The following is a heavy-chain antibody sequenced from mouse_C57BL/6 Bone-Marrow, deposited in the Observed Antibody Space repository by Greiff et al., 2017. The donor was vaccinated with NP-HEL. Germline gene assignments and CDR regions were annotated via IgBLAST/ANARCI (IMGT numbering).Heavy chain of an antibody. V-gene: IGHV8-12*01. Sequence: QVTLKVSGPGILQSSQTLSLTCSFSGFSLSTSGMGVSWIRQPSGKGLVWLAHTYWDDDKRYNPFLKSRLTISKDTSRNQVFLKITSVDTADTATYACARSGGPYWYFDVWGTGTTVTVSS. CDR3: ARSGGPYWYFDV. J-gene: IGHJ1*03. CDR1: GFSLSTSGMG. CDR2: TYWDDDK.